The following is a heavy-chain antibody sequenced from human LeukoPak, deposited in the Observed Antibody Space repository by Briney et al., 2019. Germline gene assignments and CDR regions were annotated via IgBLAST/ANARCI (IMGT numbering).Heavy chain of an antibody. D-gene: IGHD3-10*01. V-gene: IGHV3-73*01. CDR2: IRSKANTYAT. CDR3: TRPRGSGNWLDP. J-gene: IGHJ5*02. CDR1: GFTFSDSA. Sequence: GGSLRLSCAASGFTFSDSAMHWVRQASGKGLEWVGRIRSKANTYATAYAASVTGRFTISRDDSKNTTYLQMNSLKTEDTAVYYCTRPRGSGNWLDPWGQGTLVTVSS.